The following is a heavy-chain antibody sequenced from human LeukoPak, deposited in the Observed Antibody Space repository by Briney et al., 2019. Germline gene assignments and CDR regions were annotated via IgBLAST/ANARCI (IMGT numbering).Heavy chain of an antibody. CDR3: ARLAYGVTREFDP. V-gene: IGHV4-39*01. Sequence: PSETLSLTCTVSGGSISSSRYYWGWIRQPPGKGLEWIGSIYYSGTTYYTSSLRSRLTMSVDTSKNQFSLKLSSLTAADTAVFYCARLAYGVTREFDPWGQGTLVTVSS. D-gene: IGHD4-17*01. CDR2: IYYSGTT. J-gene: IGHJ5*02. CDR1: GGSISSSRYY.